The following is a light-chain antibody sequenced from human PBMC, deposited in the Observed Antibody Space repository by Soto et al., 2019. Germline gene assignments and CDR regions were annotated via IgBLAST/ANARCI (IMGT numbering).Light chain of an antibody. J-gene: IGLJ1*01. V-gene: IGLV2-14*01. CDR2: DVS. CDR3: CSYTSSSTHLYV. Sequence: QSALTQPASVSGSPGQSITISCTGTSSDVGGYNYVSWYQQHPGKAPKLMIYDVSNRPSGVSNRFSGSKSGNTASLTLSGLQAQDEDDYYCCSYTSSSTHLYVFGTGTKLTVL. CDR1: SSDVGGYNY.